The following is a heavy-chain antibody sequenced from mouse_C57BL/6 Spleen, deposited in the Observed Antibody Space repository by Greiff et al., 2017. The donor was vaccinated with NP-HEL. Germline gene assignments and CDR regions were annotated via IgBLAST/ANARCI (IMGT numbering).Heavy chain of an antibody. CDR3: ARRYYYGNSWFAY. CDR2: INPNNGGT. D-gene: IGHD2-1*01. V-gene: IGHV1-26*01. J-gene: IGHJ3*01. Sequence: VQLQQSGPELVKPGASVKISCKASGYTFTDYYMNWVKQSHGKSLEWIGDINPNNGGTSYNQKFKGKATLTVDKSSSTAYMEFRSLTSEDSAVYYCARRYYYGNSWFAYWGQGTLVTVSA. CDR1: GYTFTDYY.